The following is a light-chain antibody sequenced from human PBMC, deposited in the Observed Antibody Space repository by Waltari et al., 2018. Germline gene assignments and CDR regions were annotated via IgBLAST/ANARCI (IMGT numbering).Light chain of an antibody. J-gene: IGLJ3*02. Sequence: QSALTQPAAVSGSPGQSVTISCTGASSDIGRYDLVPWYQQHPGNAPKLVISYVTKRPSGVSDRFSGSKSGDTASLTISGLQFEDEADYYCCSYAGNYIWVFGGGTRLTVL. CDR2: YVT. V-gene: IGLV2-23*02. CDR1: SSDIGRYDL. CDR3: CSYAGNYIWV.